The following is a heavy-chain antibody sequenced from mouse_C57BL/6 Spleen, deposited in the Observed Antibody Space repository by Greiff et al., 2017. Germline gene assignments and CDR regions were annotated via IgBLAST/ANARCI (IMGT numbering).Heavy chain of an antibody. V-gene: IGHV2-2*01. D-gene: IGHD2-2*01. CDR3: ARKYYGYPDY. J-gene: IGHJ2*01. CDR2: IWSGGST. CDR1: GFSLTSYG. Sequence: VQVVESGPGLVQPSQCLSITCTVSGFSLTSYGVHWVRQSPGKSLEWLGVIWSGGSTDYNAAFISRLSISKDNYKSHVYFKMNSLKADDTDIYYCARKYYGYPDYWGQGTTLTVSS.